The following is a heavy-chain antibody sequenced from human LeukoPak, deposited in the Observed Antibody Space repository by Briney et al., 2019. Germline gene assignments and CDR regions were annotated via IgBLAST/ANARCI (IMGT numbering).Heavy chain of an antibody. CDR1: GYIFTIYG. CDR2: ISPHNGHT. Sequence: ASVKLSCTASGYIFTIYGITWVRQAPGQGLEWMGRISPHNGHTLYAQDLQDRVIMTTDASTSTAYMELRSLRSDDTAVYYCAKAREADLHDLWGQGTLVTVSS. V-gene: IGHV1-18*01. D-gene: IGHD1-26*01. J-gene: IGHJ5*02. CDR3: AKAREADLHDL.